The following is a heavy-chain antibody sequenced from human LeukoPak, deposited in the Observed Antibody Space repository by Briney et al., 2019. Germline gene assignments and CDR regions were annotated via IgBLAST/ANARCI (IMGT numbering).Heavy chain of an antibody. J-gene: IGHJ4*02. V-gene: IGHV3-23*01. CDR1: GLTFISCA. D-gene: IGHD6-6*01. Sequence: PGGSLRLSCAASGLTFISCAMSWVRQAPGKGLEWVSGISGDGGSTYYADSVKGRFTLSRENSKNTLYVQMNSLRAEDTAGYYCAKSWQYSKSWVDYWGQGTLVSVSS. CDR3: AKSWQYSKSWVDY. CDR2: ISGDGGST.